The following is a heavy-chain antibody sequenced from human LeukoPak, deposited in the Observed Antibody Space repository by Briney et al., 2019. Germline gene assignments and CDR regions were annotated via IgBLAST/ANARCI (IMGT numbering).Heavy chain of an antibody. CDR1: GFTFSGFW. D-gene: IGHD3-16*02. J-gene: IGHJ4*02. CDR2: IDSDGSGT. Sequence: GGSLRLSCAASGFTFSGFWMHWVRQAPGKGLVWVSRIDSDGSGTSYAGSVKGRFTISRDNAKNTLYLQMNSLGAEDTAVYYCARSLGELSLAAAYWGQGILVTVSS. V-gene: IGHV3-74*01. CDR3: ARSLGELSLAAAY.